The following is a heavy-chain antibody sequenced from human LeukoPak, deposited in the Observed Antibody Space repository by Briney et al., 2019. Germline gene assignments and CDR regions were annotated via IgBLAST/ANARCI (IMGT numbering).Heavy chain of an antibody. V-gene: IGHV3-30*18. CDR1: GFTFSSYG. CDR2: ISYDGSSK. D-gene: IGHD7-27*01. CDR3: AKDMNWGFYYYYGMDV. Sequence: GRSPRLSCAASGFTFSSYGMHWVRQAPGKGLEWVAVISYDGSSKYYADSVKGRFTISRDNSKNTLYLQMNSLRAEDTAVYYCAKDMNWGFYYYYGMDVWGQGTTVTVSS. J-gene: IGHJ6*02.